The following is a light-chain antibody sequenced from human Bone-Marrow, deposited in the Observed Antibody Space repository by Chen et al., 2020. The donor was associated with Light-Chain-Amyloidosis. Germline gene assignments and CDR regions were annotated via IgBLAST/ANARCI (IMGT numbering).Light chain of an antibody. CDR3: QQYGTSPLT. CDR2: GSS. V-gene: IGKV3-20*01. J-gene: IGKJ4*01. Sequence: EIVLTQSPGTLSLSPGEGANLPCRASQTISSNYLTWYQQKFGQATRLLIYGSSSRATGIPDRFTGSGSGTDFTLTINRLEPEDFAMYYCQQYGTSPLTFGGGTKVEIK. CDR1: QTISSNY.